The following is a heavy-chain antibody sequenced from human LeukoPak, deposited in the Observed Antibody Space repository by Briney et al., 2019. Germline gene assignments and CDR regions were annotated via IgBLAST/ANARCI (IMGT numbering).Heavy chain of an antibody. CDR1: GYTFTSYG. Sequence: ASVKVSCKASGYTFTSYGISWVRQAPGQGLEWMGWISAYNGNTNYAQKLQGRVTMTTDTSTSTAYMELRSLRSDDTAVYYCARADIVVVAAATAGVFPFDYWGQGTLVTVSS. CDR3: ARADIVVVAAATAGVFPFDY. J-gene: IGHJ4*02. CDR2: ISAYNGNT. D-gene: IGHD2-15*01. V-gene: IGHV1-18*01.